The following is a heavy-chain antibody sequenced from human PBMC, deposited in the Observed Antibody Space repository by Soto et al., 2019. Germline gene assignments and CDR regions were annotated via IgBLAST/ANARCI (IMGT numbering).Heavy chain of an antibody. V-gene: IGHV3-23*01. D-gene: IGHD3-3*01. Sequence: EVQLLESGGGLVQPGGSLRLSCAASGFTFSSYALNWVRQAPGKGLEWVSVISGSGDNTYYADSVKGRFTISRYNSRSTLYLQRNTLRADDTDGYYCAKDLGTDDFWSAYYSYCYMDAWGKGTAVTVSS. CDR2: ISGSGDNT. CDR3: AKDLGTDDFWSAYYSYCYMDA. J-gene: IGHJ6*03. CDR1: GFTFSSYA.